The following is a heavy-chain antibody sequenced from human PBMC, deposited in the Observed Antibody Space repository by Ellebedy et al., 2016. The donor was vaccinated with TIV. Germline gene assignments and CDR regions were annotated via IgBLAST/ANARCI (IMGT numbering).Heavy chain of an antibody. D-gene: IGHD2-2*01. CDR3: AKARRRVVGIPAALPLYYFYVMDV. J-gene: IGHJ6*02. CDR1: GFTSGDYA. Sequence: GESLKISCAASGFTSGDYAMHWVRQAPGKGLEWVSLISGNGGSTYYADSVKGQFTISRDNSENSLYLQLNSLKPEDTAVYYCAKARRRVVGIPAALPLYYFYVMDVWGQGTTVTVSS. V-gene: IGHV3-43*02. CDR2: ISGNGGST.